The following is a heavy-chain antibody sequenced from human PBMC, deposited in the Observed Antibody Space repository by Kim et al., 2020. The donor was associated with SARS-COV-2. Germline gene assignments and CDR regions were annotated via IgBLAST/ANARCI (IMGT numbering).Heavy chain of an antibody. CDR3: ARGPIEYSSSSEGSYYYYGMDV. D-gene: IGHD6-6*01. CDR2: IIPIFGTA. Sequence: SVKVSCKASGGTFSSYAISWVRQAPGQGLEWMGGIIPIFGTANYAQKFQGRVTITADESTSTAYMELSSLRSEDTAVYYCARGPIEYSSSSEGSYYYYGMDVWGQGTTVTVSS. J-gene: IGHJ6*02. CDR1: GGTFSSYA. V-gene: IGHV1-69*13.